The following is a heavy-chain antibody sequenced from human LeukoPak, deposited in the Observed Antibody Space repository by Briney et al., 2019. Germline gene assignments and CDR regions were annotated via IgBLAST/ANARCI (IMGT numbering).Heavy chain of an antibody. J-gene: IGHJ6*02. Sequence: AVKVSCKASGVTFSSYAIYWVRQAPGQGLEWMGRIIPMLGIAKYAQKFQGKVTITADKSTSTAYMELSSLRSEDTALYYCARSSMVRGLIGMDVWGQGTTVTVSS. D-gene: IGHD3-10*01. CDR3: ARSSMVRGLIGMDV. CDR2: IIPMLGIA. CDR1: GVTFSSYA. V-gene: IGHV1-69*04.